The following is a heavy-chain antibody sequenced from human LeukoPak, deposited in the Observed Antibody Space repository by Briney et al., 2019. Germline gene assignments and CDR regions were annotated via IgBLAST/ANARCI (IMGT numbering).Heavy chain of an antibody. Sequence: GGSLSLSCAASGFTFSNYDMHWVRHAPGKGLEWVSAFHTDGGTYYLDSVKGRFTLSRDNAKNSLYLQMNSLTAGDTAVYYCARGPPRGKYYYMDVWGKGTTVTVSS. CDR1: GFTFSNYD. J-gene: IGHJ6*03. CDR2: FHTDGGT. CDR3: ARGPPRGKYYYMDV. V-gene: IGHV3-13*01. D-gene: IGHD1-1*01.